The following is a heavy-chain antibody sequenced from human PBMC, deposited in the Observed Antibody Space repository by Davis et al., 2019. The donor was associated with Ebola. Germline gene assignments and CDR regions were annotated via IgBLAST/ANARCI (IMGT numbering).Heavy chain of an antibody. Sequence: GGSLRLSCAAPGFTFSSYSMNWVRQAPGKGLEWVSYISSSSSTIYYADSVKCRFTISRDNAKNSLFLEMTSLKVEDSAVYFCARKDFGDYAYSDYWGQGTLVTVSS. CDR3: ARKDFGDYAYSDY. V-gene: IGHV3-48*01. D-gene: IGHD4-17*01. CDR2: ISSSSSTI. J-gene: IGHJ4*02. CDR1: GFTFSSYS.